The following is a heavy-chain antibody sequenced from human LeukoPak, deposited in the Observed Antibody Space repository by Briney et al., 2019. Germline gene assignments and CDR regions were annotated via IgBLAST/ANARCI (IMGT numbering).Heavy chain of an antibody. CDR2: IWYDGSNK. Sequence: PGGSLRLSCAASGFTFSSYGMHWVRQAPGKGLEWVAVIWYDGSNKYYADSVKGRFTISRDNSKNTLYLQMNSLRAEDTAVYYCARGWYGLGLGMDVWGKGTTVTVSS. CDR1: GFTFSSYG. J-gene: IGHJ6*04. V-gene: IGHV3-33*01. CDR3: ARGWYGLGLGMDV. D-gene: IGHD3-10*01.